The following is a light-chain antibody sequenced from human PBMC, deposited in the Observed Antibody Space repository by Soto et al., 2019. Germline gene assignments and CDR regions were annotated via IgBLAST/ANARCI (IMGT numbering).Light chain of an antibody. J-gene: IGKJ5*01. V-gene: IGKV4-1*01. CDR2: WAS. CDR3: QQYYSTPNQIT. CDR1: QSVLYSSNNKNY. Sequence: DIVMTQSPDSLAVSLGERATINCKSSQSVLYSSNNKNYLAWYQQKPGQPPKLLIYWASTRESGVPDRFSGSGSGTDFTPTISSLQAEDVAVYYCQQYYSTPNQITFGQGTRLEIK.